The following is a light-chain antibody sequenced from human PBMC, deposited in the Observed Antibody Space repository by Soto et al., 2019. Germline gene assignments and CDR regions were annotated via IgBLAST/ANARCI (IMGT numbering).Light chain of an antibody. V-gene: IGKV1-39*01. Sequence: DIQMTQSPSSLSASVGDRVTITCRASQSISSYLNWYQQKPGKAHKLLIYAASSLQSGVPSRLSGSGSGTDFTLTISSLQPEDFATYYCQKSYSTLFPFGPGTKVDIK. CDR2: AAS. CDR3: QKSYSTLFP. CDR1: QSISSY. J-gene: IGKJ3*01.